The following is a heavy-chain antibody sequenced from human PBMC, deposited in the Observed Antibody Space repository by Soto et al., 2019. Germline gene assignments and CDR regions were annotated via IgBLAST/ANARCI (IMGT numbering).Heavy chain of an antibody. CDR2: IDPSDSYT. Sequence: GESLKISCKGSGYSFTSYWISWVRQMPGKGLEWMGRIDPSDSYTNYSPSFQGHVTISADKSISTAYLQWSSPKASDTAMYYCARQGPNLYYYYGMDVWGQGTTVTVS. V-gene: IGHV5-10-1*01. CDR1: GYSFTSYW. J-gene: IGHJ6*02. CDR3: ARQGPNLYYYYGMDV.